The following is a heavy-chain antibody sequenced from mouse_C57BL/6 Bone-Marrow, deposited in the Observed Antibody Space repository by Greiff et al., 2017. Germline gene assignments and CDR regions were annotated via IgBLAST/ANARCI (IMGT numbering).Heavy chain of an antibody. CDR1: GYTFTSYW. J-gene: IGHJ3*01. D-gene: IGHD1-1*01. CDR3: ARSYYYGSSPAWFAY. Sequence: VQLQQPGAELVRPGSSVKLSCKASGYTFTSYWMDWVKQRPGQGLEWIGNIYPSDSETHYNQKFKDKATLTVDKSSSTAYMQLSSLTSEDSAVYYCARSYYYGSSPAWFAYWGQGTLVTVSA. CDR2: IYPSDSET. V-gene: IGHV1-61*01.